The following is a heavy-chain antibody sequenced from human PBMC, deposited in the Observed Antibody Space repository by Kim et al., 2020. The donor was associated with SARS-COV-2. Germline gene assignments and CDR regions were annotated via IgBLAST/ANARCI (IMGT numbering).Heavy chain of an antibody. J-gene: IGHJ4*02. D-gene: IGHD3-16*02. CDR1: GYTFTKYA. V-gene: IGHV7-4-1*02. CDR2: INTYSGNP. Sequence: AAEKVSCRASGYTFTKYAITWLRQAPGQGPEWMGWINTYSGNPTYAQGFTGRFVFSLDTSVSTAYLQISSRRAEDTALYFCASVSWETYRFIDYWGQGTLVTVSS. CDR3: ASVSWETYRFIDY.